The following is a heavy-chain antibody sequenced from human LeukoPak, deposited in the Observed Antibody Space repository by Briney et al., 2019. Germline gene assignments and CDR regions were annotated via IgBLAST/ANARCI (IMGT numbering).Heavy chain of an antibody. CDR1: GFTFSSYA. CDR2: ISSNGVST. J-gene: IGHJ4*02. D-gene: IGHD3-9*01. Sequence: GGSLRLSCAASGFTFSSYAMHWVRQAPGKGLEYFSAISSNGVSTYYANSVKGRFTISRDNSKNTLYLQMGSLRAEDMAVYYCARGSRYFDWLSGFDYWGQGTLVTVSS. CDR3: ARGSRYFDWLSGFDY. V-gene: IGHV3-64*01.